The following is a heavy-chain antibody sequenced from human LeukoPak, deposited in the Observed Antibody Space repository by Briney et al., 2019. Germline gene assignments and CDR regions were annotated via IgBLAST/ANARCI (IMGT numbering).Heavy chain of an antibody. CDR3: ARSSGGYSSGWYPYYFDY. J-gene: IGHJ4*02. D-gene: IGHD6-19*01. CDR1: GYTFSSYG. V-gene: IGHV1-18*04. Sequence: ASVKVSCKASGYTFSSYGISWVRQAPGQGLEWMGWISAYSGNTNYAQKLQGRLTMTTDTSTSTAYMELRSLRSDDTAAYYCARSSGGYSSGWYPYYFDYWGQGTLVTVSS. CDR2: ISAYSGNT.